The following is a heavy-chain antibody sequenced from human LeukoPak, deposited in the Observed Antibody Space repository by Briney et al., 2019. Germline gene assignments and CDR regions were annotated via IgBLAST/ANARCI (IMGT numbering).Heavy chain of an antibody. CDR3: ARDQGAYCSGGTCHSGY. CDR1: GYTFTSYG. Sequence: GXSVXVSCKASGYTFTSYGISWVRQAPGQGLEWMGWISAYNGNTNYAQKLQGRVTMTTDTSTSTAHMELRSLRYDDTAIYYCARDQGAYCSGGTCHSGYWGQGTLVTVSS. J-gene: IGHJ4*02. D-gene: IGHD2-15*01. V-gene: IGHV1-18*01. CDR2: ISAYNGNT.